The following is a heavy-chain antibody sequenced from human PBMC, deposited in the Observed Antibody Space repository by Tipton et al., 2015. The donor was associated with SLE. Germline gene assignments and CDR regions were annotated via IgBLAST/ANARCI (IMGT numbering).Heavy chain of an antibody. CDR2: ISAYNGNT. D-gene: IGHD2-2*01. V-gene: IGHV1-18*04. CDR1: GYTFTGYY. CDR3: ARSLSYIGVVPATIPLYY. Sequence: QVPLVQSGADVKKPGASVKVPCKASGYTFTGYYMHWVRQAPGQGLEWMGRISAYNGNTNYAQKLQGTVTMTTDTSTSTAYMELRSLRSVSTPVYYCARSLSYIGVVPATIPLYYLGQGILVTVSS. J-gene: IGHJ4*02.